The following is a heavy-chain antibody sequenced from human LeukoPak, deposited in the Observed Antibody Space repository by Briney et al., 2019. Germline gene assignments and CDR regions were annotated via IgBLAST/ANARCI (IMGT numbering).Heavy chain of an antibody. CDR1: GFTFSSYE. D-gene: IGHD2-2*01. CDR3: ASLFRLPAASFDY. J-gene: IGHJ4*02. V-gene: IGHV3-48*03. Sequence: GGSLSLSCAASGFTFSSYEMNWVRQAPGKGLEWVSYISSSGSTIYYADSVKGRFTISRDNAKNSLYLQMNSLRAEDTAVYYCASLFRLPAASFDYWGQGTLVTVSS. CDR2: ISSSGSTI.